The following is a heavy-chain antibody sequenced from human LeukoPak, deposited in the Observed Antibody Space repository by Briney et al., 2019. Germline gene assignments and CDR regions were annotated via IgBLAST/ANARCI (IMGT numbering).Heavy chain of an antibody. CDR3: ARGIDI. J-gene: IGHJ3*02. CDR1: GFTFSSYS. CDR2: ISSSISTI. V-gene: IGHV3-48*01. Sequence: GGSLRLSCAASGFTFSSYSMNWVRQAPGKGLEWVSYISSSISTIYYADSVKRRFTISRDNAKNSLYLQMNSLRAEDTAVYYCARGIDIWGQGTMVTVSS. D-gene: IGHD3-10*01.